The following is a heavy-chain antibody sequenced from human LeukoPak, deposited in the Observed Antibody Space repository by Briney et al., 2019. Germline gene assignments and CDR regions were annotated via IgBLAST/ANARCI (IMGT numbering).Heavy chain of an antibody. D-gene: IGHD3-10*01. CDR1: GFTFSNAW. CDR2: IKSKTDGGTT. J-gene: IGHJ6*02. V-gene: IGHV3-15*01. Sequence: GGSLRLSWAAFGFTFSNAWMSWVRQAPGKGLEWVGRIKSKTDGGTTDYTAPVKGRFTMSRDDSKNTLYPQMNSLKTEDTAVYYCTTGPFDYYGSASYLANGMDVWGQGTTVTVSS. CDR3: TTGPFDYYGSASYLANGMDV.